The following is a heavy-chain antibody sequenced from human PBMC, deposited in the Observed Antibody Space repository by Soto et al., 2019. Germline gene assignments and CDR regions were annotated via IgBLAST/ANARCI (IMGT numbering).Heavy chain of an antibody. CDR3: ARRYGWAFDI. Sequence: SETLSLTCTVSGGSISSSRYYWGWIRQPPGKGLEWIGYIYYSGSTNYNPSLKSRVTISVDTSKNQFSLKLSSVTAADTAVYYCARRYGWAFDIWGQGTMVTVSS. D-gene: IGHD3-16*01. V-gene: IGHV4-61*05. CDR1: GGSISSSRYY. CDR2: IYYSGST. J-gene: IGHJ3*02.